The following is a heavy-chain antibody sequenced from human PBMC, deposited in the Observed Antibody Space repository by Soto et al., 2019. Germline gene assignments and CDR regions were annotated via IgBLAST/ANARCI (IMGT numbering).Heavy chain of an antibody. CDR2: INAGNGNT. CDR1: GYTFTSYA. D-gene: IGHD1-26*01. J-gene: IGHJ2*01. CDR3: ARVGSIYCYFDL. Sequence: QVQLVQSGAEVKKPGASVKVSCKASGYTFTSYAMHWVRQAPGQRLEWMGWINAGNGNTKYSQKFQGRVTITRDTSASTAYMELSSLRSEDTAVYYSARVGSIYCYFDLWGRCTLVTVSA. V-gene: IGHV1-3*01.